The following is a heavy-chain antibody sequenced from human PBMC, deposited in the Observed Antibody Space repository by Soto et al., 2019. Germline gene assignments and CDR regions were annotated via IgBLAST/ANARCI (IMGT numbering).Heavy chain of an antibody. CDR1: GGTFSSYA. Sequence: SVKVSCKASGGTFSSYAISWVRQAPGQGLEWMGGIIPIFGTANYAQKFQGRVTITADESTSTAYMELSSLRSEDTAVYYCARDSLPYCSGGSCYLDYWGQGTLVTVSS. CDR2: IIPIFGTA. D-gene: IGHD2-15*01. J-gene: IGHJ4*02. CDR3: ARDSLPYCSGGSCYLDY. V-gene: IGHV1-69*13.